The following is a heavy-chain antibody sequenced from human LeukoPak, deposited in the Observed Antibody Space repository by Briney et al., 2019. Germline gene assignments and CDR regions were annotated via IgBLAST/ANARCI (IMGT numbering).Heavy chain of an antibody. CDR2: TFWDDEK. CDR1: GFSLTTGVS. V-gene: IGHV2-5*02. J-gene: IGHJ4*02. CDR3: ARRHRYYYGSGSSAYHFDS. D-gene: IGHD3-10*01. Sequence: ESGPTLVKPTQTLTLTCTFSGFSLTTGVSVGWIRQAPGKALEWLALTFWDDEKQYSPSLKSRLTITKDTSKNQVVLIMTNMDPVDTATYYCARRHRYYYGSGSSAYHFDSWGQGTLVTVSS.